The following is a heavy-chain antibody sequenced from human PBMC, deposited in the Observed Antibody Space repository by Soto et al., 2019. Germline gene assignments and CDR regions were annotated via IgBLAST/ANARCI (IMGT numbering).Heavy chain of an antibody. CDR3: ARTRSFTLGFYYDGMDV. Sequence: GESLKISCQGSGYSFASYWIGWVRQMPGKDLEWMGIISPGDSDTRYSPSFQGQVTISADKSFRTAYLQWTSLKASDTALYYCARTRSFTLGFYYDGMDVWGQGTTVTVSS. V-gene: IGHV5-51*01. J-gene: IGHJ6*02. CDR2: ISPGDSDT. D-gene: IGHD6-6*01. CDR1: GYSFASYW.